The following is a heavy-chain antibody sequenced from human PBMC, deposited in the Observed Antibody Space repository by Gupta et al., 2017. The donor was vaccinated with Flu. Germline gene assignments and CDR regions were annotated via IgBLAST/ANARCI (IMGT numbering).Heavy chain of an antibody. D-gene: IGHD3-22*01. V-gene: IGHV3-23*01. Sequence: GLEWVAGISGDGESTNYKQPVKGRFTLSRDNSKNTLYLQMDSLRADDTAVYYCAKGAEGGTKIIVSCFDTWGQGTLVTVSS. CDR3: AKGAEGGTKIIVSCFDT. CDR2: ISGDGEST. J-gene: IGHJ5*02.